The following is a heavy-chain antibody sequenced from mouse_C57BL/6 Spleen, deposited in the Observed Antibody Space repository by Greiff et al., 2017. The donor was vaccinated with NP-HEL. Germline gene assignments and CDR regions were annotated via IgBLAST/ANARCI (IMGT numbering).Heavy chain of an antibody. CDR3: TRRGTTVAPYFDY. CDR1: GYTFTSYW. J-gene: IGHJ2*01. V-gene: IGHV1-5*01. Sequence: EVQLQQSGTVLARPGASVKMSCKTSGYTFTSYWMHWVKQRPGQGLEWIGAIYPGNSDTSYNQKFKGKAKLTAVTSASTAYMELSSLTKEDSAVYYCTRRGTTVAPYFDYGGQGTTLTVSS. CDR2: IYPGNSDT. D-gene: IGHD1-1*01.